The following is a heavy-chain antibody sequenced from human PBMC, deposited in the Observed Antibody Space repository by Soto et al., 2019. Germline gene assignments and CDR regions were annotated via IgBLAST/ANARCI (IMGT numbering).Heavy chain of an antibody. D-gene: IGHD6-19*01. V-gene: IGHV3-30*18. J-gene: IGHJ4*02. CDR1: GFTFSSYG. CDR2: ISYDGSNK. CDR3: AKGSGWFDY. Sequence: GGSLRLSCAASGFTFSSYGMHWVRQAPGKGLEWVAVISYDGSNKYYADSVKGRFTISRDNSKNTLYLQMNSLRAEDTAVYYCAKGSGWFDYWGQGTLVTVSS.